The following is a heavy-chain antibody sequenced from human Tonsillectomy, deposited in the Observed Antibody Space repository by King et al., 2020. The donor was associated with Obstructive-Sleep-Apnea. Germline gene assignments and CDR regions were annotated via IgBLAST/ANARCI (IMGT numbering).Heavy chain of an antibody. D-gene: IGHD3-10*01. CDR2: ISWDGRTT. J-gene: IGHJ4*02. CDR1: GFTFNDYT. V-gene: IGHV3-43*01. CDR3: AKDIGGRLGIDY. Sequence: VQLVESGGVVVQPGGSLGLSCAASGFTFNDYTMHWVRQAPGKGLEWVSLISWDGRTTYYADSVKGRFTISRDNSKNSLYLQMNSLKTEDTALYYCAKDIGGRLGIDYWGQGTLVTVSS.